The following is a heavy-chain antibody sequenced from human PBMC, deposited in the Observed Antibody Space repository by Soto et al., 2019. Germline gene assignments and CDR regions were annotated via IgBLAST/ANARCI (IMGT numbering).Heavy chain of an antibody. CDR3: ARDQNGSPHFDY. J-gene: IGHJ4*02. CDR2: SYYSGST. D-gene: IGHD1-26*01. CDR1: GASIRNYY. V-gene: IGHV4-59*01. Sequence: QVHLQESGPGLMKPSETLSLTCTVSGASIRNYYWSWIRQPPGKGLEWIGFSYYSGSTNYNPSLNSRVTMSVDTSENQFSLKLTSVTAADTAVYYCARDQNGSPHFDYWGQGILVTVSS.